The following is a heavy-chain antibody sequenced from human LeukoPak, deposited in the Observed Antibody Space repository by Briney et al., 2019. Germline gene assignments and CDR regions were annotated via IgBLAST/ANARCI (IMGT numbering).Heavy chain of an antibody. D-gene: IGHD6-19*01. CDR2: INHSGST. CDR1: GGSFSGYY. Sequence: PSETLSLTCAVYGGSFSGYYWSWIRQPPGKGLEWIGEINHSGSTNYNPSLKSRVTISVDTSKNQLSLKLSSVTAADTAVYYCARVSSGWYGQDFQHWGQGTLVTVSS. V-gene: IGHV4-34*01. CDR3: ARVSSGWYGQDFQH. J-gene: IGHJ1*01.